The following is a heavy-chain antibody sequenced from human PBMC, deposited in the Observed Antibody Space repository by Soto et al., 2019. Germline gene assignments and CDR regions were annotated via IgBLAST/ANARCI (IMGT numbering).Heavy chain of an antibody. J-gene: IGHJ4*02. CDR2: IIPIFGTA. D-gene: IGHD3-22*01. Sequence: SVKVSCKASGGTFSSYAISWVRQAPGQGLEWMGGIIPIFGTANYAQKFQGRVTITADKSTSTAYMELSSLRSEDTAVYYCARVTRNYYYDSSGYWDYWGQGTLVTVSS. CDR1: GGTFSSYA. V-gene: IGHV1-69*06. CDR3: ARVTRNYYYDSSGYWDY.